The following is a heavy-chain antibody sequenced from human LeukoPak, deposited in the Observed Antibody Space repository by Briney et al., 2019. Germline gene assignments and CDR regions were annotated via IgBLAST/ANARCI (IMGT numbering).Heavy chain of an antibody. V-gene: IGHV1-18*01. CDR3: ARGPDSKYYDFWSGYYTEYYFDY. Sequence: SVKVSCKASGYTFTSYGVSWVRQAPGQGLEWMGWISAYNGNTNYAQKLQGRVTMTTDTSTSTAYMELKSLRSDDTAVYHCARGPDSKYYDFWSGYYTEYYFDYWGQGTLVTVSS. CDR2: ISAYNGNT. CDR1: GYTFTSYG. J-gene: IGHJ4*02. D-gene: IGHD3-3*01.